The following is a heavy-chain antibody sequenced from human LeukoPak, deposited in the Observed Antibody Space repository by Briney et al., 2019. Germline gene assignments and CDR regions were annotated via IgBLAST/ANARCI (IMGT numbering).Heavy chain of an antibody. CDR2: IRYDGSNK. CDR1: GFTFSSYG. D-gene: IGHD1-1*01. CDR3: AKLPHDINYYYYYMDV. J-gene: IGHJ6*03. V-gene: IGHV3-30*02. Sequence: GGSLRLSCAASGFTFSSYGMHWVRQAPGKGLEWVAFIRYDGSNKYYADSVKGRFTISRDNSKNTLYLQMNSLRAEDTAVYYCAKLPHDINYYYYYMDVWGKGTTVTVSS.